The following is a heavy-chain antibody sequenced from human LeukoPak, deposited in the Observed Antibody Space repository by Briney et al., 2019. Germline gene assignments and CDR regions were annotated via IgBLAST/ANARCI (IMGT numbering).Heavy chain of an antibody. CDR1: QFTFNDYA. V-gene: IGHV3-20*04. D-gene: IGHD3-10*01. CDR3: ARDLYYGSGSPNWFDP. CDR2: TNWHGGST. J-gene: IGHJ5*02. Sequence: GGSLRLSCAASQFTFNDYAMSWVRQAPGKGLEWVSGTNWHGGSTYYADSVKGRFTISRDNAKNSLYLQMNSLRAEDTAVYYCARDLYYGSGSPNWFDPWGQGTLVTVSS.